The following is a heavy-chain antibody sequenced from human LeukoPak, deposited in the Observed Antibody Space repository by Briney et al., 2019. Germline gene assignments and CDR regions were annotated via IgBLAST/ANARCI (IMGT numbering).Heavy chain of an antibody. J-gene: IGHJ4*02. Sequence: ASVKVSCKASGGTFSSYAISWVRQAPGQGLEWMGRIVPIFGTANYAQKFQGRVTITTDESTSTAYMELSSLRSEDTAVYYCARGISVDYDSSMGYWGQGTLVTVSS. D-gene: IGHD3-22*01. V-gene: IGHV1-69*05. CDR2: IVPIFGTA. CDR3: ARGISVDYDSSMGY. CDR1: GGTFSSYA.